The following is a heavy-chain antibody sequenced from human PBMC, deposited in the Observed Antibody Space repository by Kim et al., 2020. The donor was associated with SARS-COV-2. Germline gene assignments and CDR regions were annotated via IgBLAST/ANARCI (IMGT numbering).Heavy chain of an antibody. CDR2: ISGSGDRT. Sequence: GGSLRLSCAASGFTFSTYAMSWVRQAPGKGLEWVSAISGSGDRTYYPDSVKGRFTISRENSKDTLYLQMNSLRAEDTAVYYCSEVGDSSSWYEIDHWGQG. V-gene: IGHV3-23*01. CDR1: GFTFSTYA. CDR3: SEVGDSSSWYEIDH. J-gene: IGHJ4*02. D-gene: IGHD6-13*01.